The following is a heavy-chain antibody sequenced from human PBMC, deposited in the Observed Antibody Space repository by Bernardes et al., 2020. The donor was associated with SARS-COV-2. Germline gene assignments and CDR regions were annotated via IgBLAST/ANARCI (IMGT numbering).Heavy chain of an antibody. J-gene: IGHJ4*02. Sequence: GGSLRLSCAASGFPFSTYAMHWVRQAPGKGLEWVAVMSYDGSEKYYADSVKGRFTISRDNSKNTLYLQMNSLRGEDTAVYYCTRRGGDESFDYWGQGTRVTVSS. CDR1: GFPFSTYA. CDR2: MSYDGSEK. CDR3: TRRGGDESFDY. D-gene: IGHD2-21*02. V-gene: IGHV3-30-3*01.